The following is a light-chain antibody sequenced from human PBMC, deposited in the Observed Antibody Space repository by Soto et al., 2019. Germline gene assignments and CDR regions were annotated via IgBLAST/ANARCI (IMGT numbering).Light chain of an antibody. J-gene: IGLJ2*01. CDR3: SSFGGSNNVV. CDR2: EVS. CDR1: SSDIGGYNF. V-gene: IGLV2-8*01. Sequence: QSALTQPPSASGSPGQSVTISCTGTSSDIGGYNFVSWFQQHPGKAPKLMIYEVSKRPSRVPDRFSGSKSGDTASLTVSGLQPEDEADYYCSSFGGSNNVVFGGGTKLTVL.